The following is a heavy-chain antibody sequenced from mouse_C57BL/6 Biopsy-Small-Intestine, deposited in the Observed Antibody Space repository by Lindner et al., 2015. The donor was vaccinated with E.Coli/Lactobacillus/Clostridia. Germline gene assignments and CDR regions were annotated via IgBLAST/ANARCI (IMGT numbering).Heavy chain of an antibody. V-gene: IGHV1-47*01. D-gene: IGHD1-1*02. CDR2: SYLTMMIL. CDR3: ARWVGYAMDY. J-gene: IGHJ4*01. Sequence: VQLQESGAELARPGASVKMSCKASGYTFTTYPIEWMKAESWKEPRVDWKFSYLTMMILSTMKSSKGKATLTVEKSSSTLYSELSRLTSDDSAVYYCARWVGYAMDYWGSRNLSHRLL. CDR1: GYTFTTYP.